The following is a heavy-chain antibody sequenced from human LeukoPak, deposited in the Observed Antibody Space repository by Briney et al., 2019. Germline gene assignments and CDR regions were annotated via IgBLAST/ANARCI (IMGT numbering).Heavy chain of an antibody. CDR1: GYNFTTYG. CDR2: INTNIENP. J-gene: IGHJ4*02. V-gene: IGHV7-4-1*02. D-gene: IGHD3-9*01. Sequence: GASVKVSCKASGYNFTTYGINWVRQAPGQGLEWMGWINTNIENPTYAQGFTGRFVFSLDTSLSTAYLQISSLKAEDTAVYYCARFDYDILTGYYTWGQGTLVTVSS. CDR3: ARFDYDILTGYYT.